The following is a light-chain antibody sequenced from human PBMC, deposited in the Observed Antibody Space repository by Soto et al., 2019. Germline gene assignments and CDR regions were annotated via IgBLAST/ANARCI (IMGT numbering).Light chain of an antibody. V-gene: IGLV2-23*01. CDR2: EGN. CDR3: CSYAGSGTFV. J-gene: IGLJ1*01. CDR1: SNDVGTYNL. Sequence: QSVLTQPASVSGSPGQSITISCTGTSNDVGTYNLVSWYQQHPGKAPKVMIYEGNKRPSGVSDRFSASKSGNTASLTISGLQAEDEADFYSCSYAGSGTFVFGTGTKLTVL.